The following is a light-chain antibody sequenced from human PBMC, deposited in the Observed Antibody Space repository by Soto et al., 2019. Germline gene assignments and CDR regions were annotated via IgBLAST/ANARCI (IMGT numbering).Light chain of an antibody. CDR3: QQYNSYSS. V-gene: IGKV1-5*03. CDR2: KAS. J-gene: IGKJ1*01. CDR1: QSTSSW. Sequence: DIQMTQSPSTLSASVGDRVTITCRASQSTSSWLAWYQQKPGKAPKLLIYKASNLESGVPSRFSGSGSGTEFTLTISSLQPDDFATYYCQQYNSYSSFGQGTKVDIK.